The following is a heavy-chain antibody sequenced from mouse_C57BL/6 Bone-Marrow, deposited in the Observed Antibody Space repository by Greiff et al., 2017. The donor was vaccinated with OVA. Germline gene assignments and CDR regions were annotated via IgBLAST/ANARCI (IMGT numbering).Heavy chain of an antibody. CDR3: ARGVYGWNWYFDV. CDR2: INPYNGGT. CDR1: GYTFTDYY. Sequence: VQLQQSGPVLVKPGASVKMSCKASGYTFTDYYMNWVKQSHGKSLEWIGVINPYNGGTSYNQKFKGKATLTVDKSSSTAYMELNSLTSEDSAVYYCARGVYGWNWYFDVWGTGTTVTVSS. V-gene: IGHV1-19*01. D-gene: IGHD1-2*01. J-gene: IGHJ1*03.